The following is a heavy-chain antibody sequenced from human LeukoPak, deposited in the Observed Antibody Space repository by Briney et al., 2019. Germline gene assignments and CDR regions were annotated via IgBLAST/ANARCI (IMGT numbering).Heavy chain of an antibody. CDR2: ISSNGGST. D-gene: IGHD3-10*01. CDR1: GFTFSSYA. CDR3: ARGTAMVRGVTTIFDY. J-gene: IGHJ4*02. V-gene: IGHV3-64*01. Sequence: GGSLRLSCAASGFTFSSYAMHWVRQAPGKGLEYVSAISSNGGSTYYANSVKGRFTISRDNSKNTLYLQMGSLRAEDMAVYYCARGTAMVRGVTTIFDYWGQGTLVTVSS.